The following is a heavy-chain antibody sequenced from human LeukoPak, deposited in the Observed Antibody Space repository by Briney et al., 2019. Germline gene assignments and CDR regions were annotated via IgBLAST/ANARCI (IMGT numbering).Heavy chain of an antibody. CDR3: ARVDTAMVAHAFDI. Sequence: NPSETLSLTCTVSGGSISSSSYYWGWIRQPPGKGLEWIGSIYYSGSTYYNPSLKSRVTISVDTSKNQFSLKLSSVTAADTAVYYCARVDTAMVAHAFDIWGQGTMVTVSS. J-gene: IGHJ3*02. V-gene: IGHV4-39*07. CDR2: IYYSGST. CDR1: GGSISSSSYY. D-gene: IGHD5-18*01.